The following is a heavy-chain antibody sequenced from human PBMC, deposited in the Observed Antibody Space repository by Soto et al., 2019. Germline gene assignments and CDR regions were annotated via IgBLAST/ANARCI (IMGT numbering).Heavy chain of an antibody. CDR3: VKDGSLEVPDVPLEEYYFDH. CDR2: ISYHGRNK. V-gene: IGHV3-30*18. D-gene: IGHD3-3*01. J-gene: IGHJ4*02. CDR1: GFTFSGYG. Sequence: ESVGGVVQPGKSLRLSCAASGFTFSGYGMHWVRQAPGKGLEWVAVISYHGRNKYYVDSVKGRFTISRDDSKNTLYLQMDSVRAEDTAVYYCVKDGSLEVPDVPLEEYYFDHWGQGTLVTVSS.